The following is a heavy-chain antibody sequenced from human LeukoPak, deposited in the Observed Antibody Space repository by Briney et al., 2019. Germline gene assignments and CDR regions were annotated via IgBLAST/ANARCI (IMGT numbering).Heavy chain of an antibody. Sequence: GGSLRLSCAASGFTFINAWMSWVHQVPGKGLEWVGRIKSKTDGGTTDYAAPVKGRFTISRDDSKNTLYLQMNSLKAEDTAIYYCANDYRGAFDYWGQGTLVTVSS. CDR2: IKSKTDGGTT. CDR1: GFTFINAW. V-gene: IGHV3-15*01. D-gene: IGHD4-11*01. J-gene: IGHJ4*02. CDR3: ANDYRGAFDY.